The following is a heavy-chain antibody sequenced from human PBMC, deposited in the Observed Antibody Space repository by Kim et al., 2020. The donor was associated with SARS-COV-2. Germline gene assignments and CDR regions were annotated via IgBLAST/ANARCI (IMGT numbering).Heavy chain of an antibody. V-gene: IGHV1-18*04. Sequence: ASVKVSCKASGYTFTSYGISWVRQAPGQGLEWMGWISAYNGNTNYAQKLQGRVTMTTDTSTSTAYMELRSLRSDDTAVYYCARSPLGADPGDYRFFGYWGQGTLVTVSS. CDR1: GYTFTSYG. D-gene: IGHD6-13*01. J-gene: IGHJ4*02. CDR3: ARSPLGADPGDYRFFGY. CDR2: ISAYNGNT.